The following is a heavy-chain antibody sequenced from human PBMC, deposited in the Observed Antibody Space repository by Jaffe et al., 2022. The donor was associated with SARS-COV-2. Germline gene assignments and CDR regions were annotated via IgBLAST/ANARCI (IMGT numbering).Heavy chain of an antibody. CDR3: ARRPSYCSGGSCYRWFDP. J-gene: IGHJ5*02. D-gene: IGHD2-15*01. V-gene: IGHV5-51*01. Sequence: EVQLVQSGAEVKKPGESLKISCKGSGYSFTSYWIGWVRQMPGKGLEWMGIIYPGDSDTRYSPSFQGQVTISADKSISTAYLQWSSLKASDTAMYYCARRPSYCSGGSCYRWFDPWGQGTLVTVSS. CDR2: IYPGDSDT. CDR1: GYSFTSYW.